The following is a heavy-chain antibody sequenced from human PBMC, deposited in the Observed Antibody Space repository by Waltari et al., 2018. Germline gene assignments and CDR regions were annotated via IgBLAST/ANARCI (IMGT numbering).Heavy chain of an antibody. CDR1: GYSFTSYW. Sequence: EVQLVQSGAEVKKPGESLQISCKGSGYSFTSYWIGWLRQMPGKGLEWMGIISRGDSDTTCSPTIRGQGTIAADKSITTTYLQWNTLSASDTAMYDCERGGDCGSYPNWLDPWGQGTLVTVSS. CDR3: ERGGDCGSYPNWLDP. J-gene: IGHJ5*02. CDR2: ISRGDSDT. V-gene: IGHV5-51*01. D-gene: IGHD2-21*01.